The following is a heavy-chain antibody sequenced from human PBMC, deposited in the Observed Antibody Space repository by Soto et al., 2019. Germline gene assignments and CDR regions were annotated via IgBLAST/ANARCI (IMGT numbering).Heavy chain of an antibody. J-gene: IGHJ6*02. D-gene: IGHD1-20*01. V-gene: IGHV3-33*01. CDR2: IWYDGSNK. CDR3: ARDRLGNWNDAHYYYGMDV. CDR1: GFTFSSYG. Sequence: GGSLRLSCAASGFTFSSYGMHWVRQAPGKGLEWVAVIWYDGSNKYYADSVKGRFTISRDNSKNTLYLQMNSLRAEDTAVYYCARDRLGNWNDAHYYYGMDVWGQGTTVTVSS.